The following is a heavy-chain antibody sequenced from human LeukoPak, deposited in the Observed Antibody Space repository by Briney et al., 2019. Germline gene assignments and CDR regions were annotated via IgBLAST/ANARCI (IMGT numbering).Heavy chain of an antibody. CDR2: IYNSGTT. V-gene: IGHV4-59*01. D-gene: IGHD7-27*01. Sequence: PSETLSLTCTVSGDSISSYYWSWVRQPPGKGLEWIGYIYNSGTTNYNPSLKSRVTISVDTSKNQLSLKLRSVTAADTAVYYCAKIAVLGTPYYGMDVWGQGTTVTVSS. CDR3: AKIAVLGTPYYGMDV. J-gene: IGHJ6*02. CDR1: GDSISSYY.